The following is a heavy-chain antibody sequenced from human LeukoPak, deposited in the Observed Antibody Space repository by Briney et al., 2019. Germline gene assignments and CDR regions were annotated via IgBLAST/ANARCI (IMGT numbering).Heavy chain of an antibody. V-gene: IGHV3-23*01. CDR3: AITLYDTSGYYSH. D-gene: IGHD3-22*01. CDR2: ISASASIT. CDR1: GFTFTNYA. J-gene: IGHJ4*02. Sequence: GGSLRLSCAASGFTFTNYAMTWVRQAPGKGLEWVSVISASASITYYADSVKGRFTISRDNSKSTLYLQMNSLRAEDTAVYYCAITLYDTSGYYSHWGQGTLVTVSS.